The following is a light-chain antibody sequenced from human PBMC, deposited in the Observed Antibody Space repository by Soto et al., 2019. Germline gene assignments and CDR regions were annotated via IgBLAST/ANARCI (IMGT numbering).Light chain of an antibody. Sequence: QSALTQPRSVSGSPGQSVALSCTGTSSNVGGYNYVSWYQQHPGKAPKLMIYDVSKRPSGVPDRFSGPKSGNTASLTISGLQAEDEADYYCSSYTSSSTRVFGTGTKVTVL. CDR2: DVS. CDR3: SSYTSSSTRV. J-gene: IGLJ1*01. CDR1: SSNVGGYNY. V-gene: IGLV2-11*01.